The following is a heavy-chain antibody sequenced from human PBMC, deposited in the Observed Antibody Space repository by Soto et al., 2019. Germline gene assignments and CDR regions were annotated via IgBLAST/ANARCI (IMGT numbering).Heavy chain of an antibody. CDR3: ARGSDYFDY. V-gene: IGHV4-39*07. J-gene: IGHJ4*02. CDR2: IYYSGST. CDR1: GGSISSSSYY. Sequence: SETLSLTCTVSGGSISSSSYYWGWIRQPPGKGLEWIGSIYYSGSTYYNPSLKSRVTISVDTSKNQFSLKLSSVTAADTAVYYCARGSDYFDYWGQGTLVTVSS.